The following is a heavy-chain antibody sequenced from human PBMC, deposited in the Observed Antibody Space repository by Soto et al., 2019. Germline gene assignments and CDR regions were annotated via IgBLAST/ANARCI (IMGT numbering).Heavy chain of an antibody. V-gene: IGHV5-51*07. CDR2: IYPGDSDT. CDR1: GYSFTSYW. CDR3: AIGGSGYSFGYYGMDV. Sequence: GESLKISCKGSGYSFTSYWIGWVHQMPGKGLEWMGIIYPGDSDTRYSPSFQGQVTISADKSISTAYLQWSSLKASDTAMYYCAIGGSGYSFGYYGMDVWGQGTTVTVSS. J-gene: IGHJ6*02. D-gene: IGHD3-22*01.